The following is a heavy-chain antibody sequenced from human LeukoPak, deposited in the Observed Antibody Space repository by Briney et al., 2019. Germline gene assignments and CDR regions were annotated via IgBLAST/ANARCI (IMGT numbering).Heavy chain of an antibody. Sequence: ASVKVSCKSSGHTFTEYYVHWVRQAPGLGLEWLGWIHPGTGNPNYAQKFQGRVTIGRDMSTSTAYMELSSLRSEDTAVYYCAAGGPEGLIGLDCWGQGTLVTVSS. CDR3: AAGGPEGLIGLDC. CDR1: GHTFTEYY. V-gene: IGHV1-2*02. D-gene: IGHD3-9*01. J-gene: IGHJ4*02. CDR2: IHPGTGNP.